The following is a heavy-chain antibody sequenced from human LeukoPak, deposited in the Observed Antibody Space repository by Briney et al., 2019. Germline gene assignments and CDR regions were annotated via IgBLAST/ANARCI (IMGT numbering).Heavy chain of an antibody. CDR1: GFTFSSNW. Sequence: GWSLRLSCAASGFTFSSNWMSWVRRAPGKGLEWVATIKPDGSNTYYEDSVKGRFSISRDNARDSLYLQMNSLRAEDTAVYYCARLHTSGHDWGQGTLVTVSS. CDR3: ARLHTSGHD. D-gene: IGHD6-19*01. J-gene: IGHJ4*02. V-gene: IGHV3-7*01. CDR2: IKPDGSNT.